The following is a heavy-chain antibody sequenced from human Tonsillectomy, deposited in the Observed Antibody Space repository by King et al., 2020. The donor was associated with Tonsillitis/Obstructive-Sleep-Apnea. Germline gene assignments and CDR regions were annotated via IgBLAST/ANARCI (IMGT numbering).Heavy chain of an antibody. V-gene: IGHV3-7*04. CDR2: IKQDGSEK. J-gene: IGHJ4*02. Sequence: VQLVESGGGLVQPGGSLRVSCAASGFSFGNYWMNWIRQAPGEGLEWVANIKQDGSEKYYVDSVKGRFTISRDTAKNSLYLQMNSLRAEDTALYYCARGTYDGYDHFDYWGQGTLVTVSS. D-gene: IGHD5-12*01. CDR1: GFSFGNYW. CDR3: ARGTYDGYDHFDY.